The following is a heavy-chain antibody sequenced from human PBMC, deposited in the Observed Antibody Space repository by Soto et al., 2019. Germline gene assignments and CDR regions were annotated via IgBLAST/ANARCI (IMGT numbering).Heavy chain of an antibody. J-gene: IGHJ4*02. CDR2: ISYDGSNK. CDR1: GFTFSSYG. D-gene: IGHD5-18*01. V-gene: IGHV3-30*03. Sequence: QEQLVESGGGVVQPGRSLRLSCAASGFTFSSYGMHWVRQAPGKGLEWVAVISYDGSNKYYVDSVKGRFTISRDNSKNMLYLQMNSLRAEDTGVYDCARGSTAMTYFDYWGQGALVTSS. CDR3: ARGSTAMTYFDY.